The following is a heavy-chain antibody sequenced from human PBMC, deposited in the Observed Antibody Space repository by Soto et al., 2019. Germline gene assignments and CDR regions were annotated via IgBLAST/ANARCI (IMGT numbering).Heavy chain of an antibody. J-gene: IGHJ4*02. CDR2: ISGCGATT. D-gene: IGHD3-22*01. Sequence: EVQLLESGGGLVQPGGPLRLSCAASGFTGFTFSNSDMTWVRQAPGKGLVWVSTISGCGATTYYADSVTGRFSISTDNPKNTEYLELNRLRVEDTAVYYCANRNYYDKGGYTYPYFDFWGQGSLVTVSS. CDR1: GFTGFTFSNSD. CDR3: ANRNYYDKGGYTYPYFDF. V-gene: IGHV3-23*01.